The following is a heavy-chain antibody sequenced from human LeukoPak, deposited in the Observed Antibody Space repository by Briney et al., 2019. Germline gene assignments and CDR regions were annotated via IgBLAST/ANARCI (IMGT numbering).Heavy chain of an antibody. CDR1: GFTFDDYA. J-gene: IGHJ5*02. D-gene: IGHD4-17*01. CDR2: ISGDGGST. Sequence: GGSLRLSCAASGFTFDDYAMHWVRQAPGKGLEWVSLISGDGGSTYYADSVKGRFTISRDNSKNPLYLQMNSLRTEDTALYYCAKDIFYGDYIKTNWFDPWGQGTLVTVSS. V-gene: IGHV3-43*02. CDR3: AKDIFYGDYIKTNWFDP.